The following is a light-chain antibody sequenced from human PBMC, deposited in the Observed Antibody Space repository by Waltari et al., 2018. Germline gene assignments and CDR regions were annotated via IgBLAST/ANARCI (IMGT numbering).Light chain of an antibody. V-gene: IGLV2-11*01. CDR1: NSDIGAYNY. CDR2: DVT. Sequence: SALTQPRSVSGSPGQSVTISCTGSNSDIGAYNYVSWYQQHPGRAPKLLIYDVTKRPSGVPRRFSGSKSGNTASLTISGLQAEDETDYYCSSYAGGSLFVFGDGTKVTVL. J-gene: IGLJ1*01. CDR3: SSYAGGSLFV.